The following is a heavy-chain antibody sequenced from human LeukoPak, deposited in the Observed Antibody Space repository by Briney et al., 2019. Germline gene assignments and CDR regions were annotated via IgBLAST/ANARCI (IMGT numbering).Heavy chain of an antibody. Sequence: GGSLRLSCAASGFTFSSYSINWVRQAPGKRLEWVSSISSSSSYIYYADSVKGRFTISRDNAKNSLYLQMNSLRAEDTAVYYCARDSSRGSYWWDGDYYYGMDVWGQGTTVTVSS. J-gene: IGHJ6*02. CDR3: ARDSSRGSYWWDGDYYYGMDV. CDR2: ISSSSSYI. V-gene: IGHV3-21*01. D-gene: IGHD1-26*01. CDR1: GFTFSSYS.